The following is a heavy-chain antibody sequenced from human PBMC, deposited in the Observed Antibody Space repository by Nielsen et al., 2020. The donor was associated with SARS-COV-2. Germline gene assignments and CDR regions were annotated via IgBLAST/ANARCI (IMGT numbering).Heavy chain of an antibody. D-gene: IGHD3-3*01. J-gene: IGHJ2*01. CDR1: GDSISSRSYY. CDR3: ARETVFGVVIIPINYWYFDL. Sequence: SETLSLTCTVSGDSISSRSYYWGWIRQPPGKALEWIGTIFYSGSVDYNPSLKSRVTISLDTSTNQFSLKLNSVTAADTAVYYCARETVFGVVIIPINYWYFDLWGRGTLVTVSS. CDR2: IFYSGSV. V-gene: IGHV4-39*07.